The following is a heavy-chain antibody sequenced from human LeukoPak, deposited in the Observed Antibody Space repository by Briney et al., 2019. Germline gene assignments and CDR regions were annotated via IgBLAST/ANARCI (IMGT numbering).Heavy chain of an antibody. J-gene: IGHJ4*02. CDR2: IYTSGST. D-gene: IGHD2-8*02. CDR3: ARRWDIVLVVYASFFDY. Sequence: SETLSLTCTVSGGSISSYYWSWIRQPAGKGLEWIGRIYTSGSTNYNPSLKSRVTMPVDTSKNQFSLKLSSVTAADTAVYYCARRWDIVLVVYASFFDYWGQGTLVTVSS. V-gene: IGHV4-4*07. CDR1: GGSISSYY.